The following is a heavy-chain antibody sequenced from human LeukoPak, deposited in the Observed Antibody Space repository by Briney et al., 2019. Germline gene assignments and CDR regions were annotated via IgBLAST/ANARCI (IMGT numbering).Heavy chain of an antibody. Sequence: PGRSLRLPCAVSGFTFSSYYMHWVRQAPGKGLEWVAVVSFDGSKKYYADSVRGRFTISRDNSMNTLYLQMSSLRVEDTAIYYCAKAGASHTAMDFLFDYWGQGTLVTVSS. D-gene: IGHD5-18*01. J-gene: IGHJ4*02. CDR3: AKAGASHTAMDFLFDY. CDR1: GFTFSSYY. CDR2: VSFDGSKK. V-gene: IGHV3-30*18.